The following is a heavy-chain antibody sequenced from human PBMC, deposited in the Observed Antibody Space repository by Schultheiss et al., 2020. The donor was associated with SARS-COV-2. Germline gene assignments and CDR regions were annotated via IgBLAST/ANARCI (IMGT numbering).Heavy chain of an antibody. CDR2: ISAYNGNT. D-gene: IGHD1-14*01. CDR1: GYTFTSYG. J-gene: IGHJ2*01. CDR3: ASGPPPRNWWYLDG. Sequence: ASVKVSCKASGYTFTSYGISWVRQAPGQGLEWMGWISAYNGNTNYAQKLQGRVTMTTDTSTSTAYMELRSLRSDDTAVYYCASGPPPRNWWYLDGWGLGTLVTVAS. V-gene: IGHV1-18*01.